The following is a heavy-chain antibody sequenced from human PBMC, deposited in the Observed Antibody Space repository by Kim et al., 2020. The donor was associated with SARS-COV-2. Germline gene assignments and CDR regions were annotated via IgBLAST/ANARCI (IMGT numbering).Heavy chain of an antibody. Sequence: GGSLRLSGAASGFTFSSYSMNWVRQAPGKGLEWVSSISSRSSYIYYEDSVKGRFTISRDNAKNSLYLQMNSLRAEDTAVYYCAMSSRAFDIWGQGTMVTVSS. D-gene: IGHD2-2*01. CDR2: ISSRSSYI. V-gene: IGHV3-21*01. CDR1: GFTFSSYS. CDR3: AMSSRAFDI. J-gene: IGHJ3*02.